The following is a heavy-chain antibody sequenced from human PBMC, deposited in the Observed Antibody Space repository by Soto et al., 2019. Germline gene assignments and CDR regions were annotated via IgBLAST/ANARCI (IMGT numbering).Heavy chain of an antibody. CDR1: GYSISSSNW. V-gene: IGHV4-28*03. J-gene: IGHJ5*02. D-gene: IGHD2-2*01. Sequence: SETLSLTCAVSGYSISSSNWWGWIRQPPGKGLEWIGYIYYSGSTYYNPSLKSRVTMSVDTSKNQFSLKMSSVTAADTAVYYCARGRVVVPAAVMFNCLDPWGQGALVTVSS. CDR2: IYYSGST. CDR3: ARGRVVVPAAVMFNCLDP.